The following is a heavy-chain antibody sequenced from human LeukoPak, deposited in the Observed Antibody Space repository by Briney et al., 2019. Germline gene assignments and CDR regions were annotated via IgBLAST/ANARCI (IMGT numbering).Heavy chain of an antibody. D-gene: IGHD3-10*01. V-gene: IGHV4-34*01. CDR1: GGSFSGYY. J-gene: IGHJ4*02. Sequence: SETLSLTCAGYGGSFSGYYWSWIRQPPGKGLGWIGEINHSGSTNYNPSLKSRVTISVDTSKNQFSLKLSSVTAADTAVYYCARGKKAALLWFGELLLDYWGQGTLVTVSS. CDR3: ARGKKAALLWFGELLLDY. CDR2: INHSGST.